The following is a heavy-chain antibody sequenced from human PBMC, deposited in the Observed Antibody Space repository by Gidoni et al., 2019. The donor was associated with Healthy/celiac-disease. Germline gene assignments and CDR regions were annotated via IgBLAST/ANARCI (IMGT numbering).Heavy chain of an antibody. D-gene: IGHD2-2*01. J-gene: IGHJ4*02. CDR1: GFTFSSYW. CDR3: ARLYCSSTSCYFDY. Sequence: EVQLVESGGGLVQPGGSLRLSCAASGFTFSSYWMSWVRQAPGKGLEWVANIKQDGSGKYYVDSVKGRFTISRDNAKNSLYLQMNSLRAEDTAVYYCARLYCSSTSCYFDYWGQGTLVTVSS. V-gene: IGHV3-7*01. CDR2: IKQDGSGK.